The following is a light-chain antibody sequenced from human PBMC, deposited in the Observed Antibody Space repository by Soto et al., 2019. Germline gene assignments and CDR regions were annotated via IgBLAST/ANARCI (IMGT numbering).Light chain of an antibody. Sequence: QLVLTQPPSASGTPGQRVTISCSGSSSNVGGHTVNWYQQVPGTAPKLLIYNSSQRPSGVPDRFSGSKSGTSASLAISGLQSEDEGDYYCAAWDDSLNGPVFGGGTKLTVL. CDR3: AAWDDSLNGPV. J-gene: IGLJ2*01. CDR1: SSNVGGHT. CDR2: NSS. V-gene: IGLV1-44*01.